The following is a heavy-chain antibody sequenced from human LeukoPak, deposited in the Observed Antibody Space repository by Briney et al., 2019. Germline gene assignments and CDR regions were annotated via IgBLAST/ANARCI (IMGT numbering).Heavy chain of an antibody. CDR3: ASQMEREGMDV. CDR2: IYYSGST. CDR1: GGSISSSSYY. Sequence: NPSETLSLTCTVSGGSISSSSYYWGWIRQPPEKGLEWIGSIYYSGSTYYNPSLKSRVTILVDTSKNQFSLKLSSVAAADTAVYYCASQMEREGMDVWGQGTTVTVSS. J-gene: IGHJ6*02. D-gene: IGHD1-1*01. V-gene: IGHV4-39*01.